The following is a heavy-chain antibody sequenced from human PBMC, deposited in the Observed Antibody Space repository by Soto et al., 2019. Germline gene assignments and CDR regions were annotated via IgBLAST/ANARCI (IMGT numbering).Heavy chain of an antibody. Sequence: ASVKVSCKASGYTFTSYYMHWVRQAPGQGLEWMGIINPSGGSTSYAQEFQGRVTMTRDTSTSTVYMELSSLRSEDTAVYYCARDRPGGSGSYQDLRPRTYYFDYWGQGTLVTVSS. CDR2: INPSGGST. V-gene: IGHV1-46*01. CDR1: GYTFTSYY. J-gene: IGHJ4*02. CDR3: ARDRPGGSGSYQDLRPRTYYFDY. D-gene: IGHD3-10*01.